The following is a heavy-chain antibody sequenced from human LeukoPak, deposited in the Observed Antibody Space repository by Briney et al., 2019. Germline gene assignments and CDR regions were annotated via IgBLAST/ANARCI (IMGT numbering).Heavy chain of an antibody. CDR3: ARDLDVYYDSSGYSAYDY. CDR2: ISSSSSYI. CDR1: GFTFSSYS. V-gene: IGHV3-21*01. J-gene: IGHJ4*02. Sequence: PGGSLRLSCAASGFTFSSYSMNWVRQAPGKGLEWVSSISSSSSYIYYADSVKGRFTISRDNAKNSLYLQMNSLRAEDTAVYYCARDLDVYYDSSGYSAYDYWGQGTLVTVSS. D-gene: IGHD3-22*01.